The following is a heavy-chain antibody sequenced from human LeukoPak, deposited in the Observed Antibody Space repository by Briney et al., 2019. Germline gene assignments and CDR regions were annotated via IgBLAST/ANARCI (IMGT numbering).Heavy chain of an antibody. D-gene: IGHD4-11*01. CDR3: TRDGDVLTTGNLGYFDS. CDR1: GFSFTSYS. CDR2: ISSTSRYI. Sequence: GGSLRLSCAASGFSFTSYSMNWVRQAPGKGLEWVSSISSTSRYIYYGDSLKGRFTISRDNAKKSLYLQMNSLRSEDTAVYYCTRDGDVLTTGNLGYFDSWGQGTLVTVSS. J-gene: IGHJ4*02. V-gene: IGHV3-21*01.